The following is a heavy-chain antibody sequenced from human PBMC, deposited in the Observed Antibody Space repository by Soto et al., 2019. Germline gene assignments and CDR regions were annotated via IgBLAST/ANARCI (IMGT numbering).Heavy chain of an antibody. D-gene: IGHD5-12*01. CDR3: ARYSGYDKSYFDY. J-gene: IGHJ4*02. CDR1: GDSISGAYS. CDR2: INHSGST. V-gene: IGHV4-38-2*01. Sequence: SETLSLTCAVSGDSISGAYSLGWIRQPPGKGLEWIGEINHSGSTYYNSSLKSRVTISVDTSKNQFSLKLSSVTAADTAVYYCARYSGYDKSYFDYWGQGTLVTVSS.